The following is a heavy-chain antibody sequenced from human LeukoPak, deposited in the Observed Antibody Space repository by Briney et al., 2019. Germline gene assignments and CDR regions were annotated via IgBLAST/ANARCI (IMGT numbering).Heavy chain of an antibody. Sequence: SETLSLTCTVSGGSISSYYWSWIRQPPGKGLEWIGYIYYSGSTNYNPSLKSRVTISVDTSKNQFSLKLSSVTAADTAVYYCARDDSSGYYYGLNAFDIWGQGTMVTVSS. CDR3: ARDDSSGYYYGLNAFDI. J-gene: IGHJ3*02. V-gene: IGHV4-59*12. CDR1: GGSISSYY. CDR2: IYYSGST. D-gene: IGHD3-22*01.